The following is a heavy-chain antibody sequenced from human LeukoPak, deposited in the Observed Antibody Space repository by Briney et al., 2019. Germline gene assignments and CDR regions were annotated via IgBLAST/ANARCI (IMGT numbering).Heavy chain of an antibody. CDR2: IYYSGST. V-gene: IGHV4-39*07. Sequence: SETLSLTCIVSGGSISSSSYYWGWIRQPPGKGLEWIGSIYYSGSTYYNPSLKSRVTMSVDTSKNQFSLKLSSVTAADTAVYYCARRRLLWFGELFIPNWFDPWGQGTLVTVSS. J-gene: IGHJ5*02. D-gene: IGHD3-10*01. CDR1: GGSISSSSYY. CDR3: ARRRLLWFGELFIPNWFDP.